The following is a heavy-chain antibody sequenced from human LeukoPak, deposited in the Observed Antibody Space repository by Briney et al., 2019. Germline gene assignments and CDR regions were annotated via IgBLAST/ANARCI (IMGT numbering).Heavy chain of an antibody. CDR1: GYTFTSYG. D-gene: IGHD6-13*01. J-gene: IGHJ3*02. CDR3: ARDSPLAARDAFDI. Sequence: GASVKVSCKASGYTFTSYGISWVRQAPGQGLEWMGWISAYNGNTNYAQKLQGRVTMTTDTSTSTAYMELRSLRSDDTAVYYCARDSPLAARDAFDIWGQGTMVTVSS. CDR2: ISAYNGNT. V-gene: IGHV1-18*01.